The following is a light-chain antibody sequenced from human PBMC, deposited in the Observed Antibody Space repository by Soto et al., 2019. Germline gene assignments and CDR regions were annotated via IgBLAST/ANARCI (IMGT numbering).Light chain of an antibody. J-gene: IGLJ3*02. CDR1: SSNIGADFD. CDR2: GNG. Sequence: QSVLTQPPSVSGAPGQRVTISCTGSSSNIGADFDVHWYQQIPGTAPKLLIFGNGNRPSGVPDRFSVSKSGTSASLAITGLQTEDEADYYCQSYDSSLSGRVFGRGTKLTVL. V-gene: IGLV1-40*01. CDR3: QSYDSSLSGRV.